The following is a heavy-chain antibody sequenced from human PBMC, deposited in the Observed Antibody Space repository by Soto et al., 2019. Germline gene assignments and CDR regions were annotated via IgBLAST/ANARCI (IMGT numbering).Heavy chain of an antibody. CDR3: TTDLPNYYDSSGWALH. D-gene: IGHD3-22*01. CDR2: IKSKTAGETI. CDR1: GFTFTNVW. V-gene: IGHV3-15*01. J-gene: IGHJ4*02. Sequence: GGSLRLSCAVSGFTFTNVWMSWVRQAPGKGLEWVGRIKSKTAGETIDYAAVVKGRFTISRDDSKNTLYLQMNSLKTEDTAVYYCTTDLPNYYDSSGWALHWGQGTLVTVSS.